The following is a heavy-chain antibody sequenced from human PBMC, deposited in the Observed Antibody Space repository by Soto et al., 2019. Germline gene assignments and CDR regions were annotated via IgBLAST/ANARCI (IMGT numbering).Heavy chain of an antibody. CDR2: INHSGST. CDR3: AGDVGATKH. V-gene: IGHV4-34*01. CDR1: GGSFSGYY. J-gene: IGHJ1*01. D-gene: IGHD1-26*01. Sequence: SETLSLTCAVYGGSFSGYYWSWIRQPPGKGLEWIGEINHSGSTNYNPSLKSRVTISVYTSKSHFSLKLSSVTAADTAVYYCAGDVGATKHWGQGTLVTVSS.